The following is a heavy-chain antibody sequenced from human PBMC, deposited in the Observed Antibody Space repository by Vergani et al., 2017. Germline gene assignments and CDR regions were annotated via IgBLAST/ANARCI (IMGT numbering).Heavy chain of an antibody. D-gene: IGHD3-10*01. J-gene: IGHJ4*02. CDR3: ARQNPYGSAHVDF. CDR2: VHRNGNT. V-gene: IGHV4-30-2*03. CDR1: GGSISSGGYY. Sequence: QLQLQESGSGLVKPSQTLSLTCAVSGGSISSGGYYWGWIRQPPGRGLEWIGCVHRNGNTYYTSSLRSRATISRDTSKNQFSLRLTSVTAADTAVYYCARQNPYGSAHVDFWGRGVLVTVSA.